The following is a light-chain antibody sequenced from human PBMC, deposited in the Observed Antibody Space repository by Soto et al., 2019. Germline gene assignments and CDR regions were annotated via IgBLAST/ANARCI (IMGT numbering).Light chain of an antibody. CDR2: SVS. CDR1: QSVSSN. J-gene: IGKJ1*01. CDR3: QQYNVWPQT. V-gene: IGKV3-15*01. Sequence: EIEMTQSPATLSLAPGERVTLSCRASQSVSSNLAWYQQRPGQAPRLLIYSVSSRDTDIPARFSGGGSGTEFTLTINSLQTEDFGVYYCQQYNVWPQTFGQGTKVDIK.